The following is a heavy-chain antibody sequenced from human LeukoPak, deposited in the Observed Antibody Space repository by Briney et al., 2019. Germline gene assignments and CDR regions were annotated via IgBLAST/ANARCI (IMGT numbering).Heavy chain of an antibody. V-gene: IGHV3-48*02. J-gene: IGHJ4*02. CDR1: GSTFSSYS. Sequence: GGSLRLSCAASGSTFSSYSMTWVRQAPGKGLEWVSYISSRGSTIYYADSVKGRFTISRDNAKNSLYLQMNNLRDEDTAVYYCARSYLYLDYWGQGTLVTVSS. CDR2: ISSRGSTI. CDR3: ARSYLYLDY.